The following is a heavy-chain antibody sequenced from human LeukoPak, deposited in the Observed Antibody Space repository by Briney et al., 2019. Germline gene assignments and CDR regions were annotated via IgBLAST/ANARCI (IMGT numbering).Heavy chain of an antibody. Sequence: GASVKVSCKASGFTFTSSAMQWVRQARGQRREWIGWIVVGSGNTNYAQKFQERVTITRDMSTSTAYMELSSLRSEDTAVYYCAADGVVVAATSSPHYYYYGMDVWGQGTTVTVSS. V-gene: IGHV1-58*02. J-gene: IGHJ6*02. D-gene: IGHD2-15*01. CDR1: GFTFTSSA. CDR2: IVVGSGNT. CDR3: AADGVVVAATSSPHYYYYGMDV.